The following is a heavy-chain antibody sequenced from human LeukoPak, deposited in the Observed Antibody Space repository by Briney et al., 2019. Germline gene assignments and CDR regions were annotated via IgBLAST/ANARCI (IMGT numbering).Heavy chain of an antibody. Sequence: GGSLRLSRAASGFTFSSYGMHWVRQAPGKGLEWVAVISYDGSNKYYADSVKGRFTISRDNSKNTLYLQMNSLRAEDTAVYYCAKDYDYGDYEGIDYWGQGTLVTVSS. CDR1: GFTFSSYG. D-gene: IGHD4-17*01. J-gene: IGHJ4*02. CDR3: AKDYDYGDYEGIDY. CDR2: ISYDGSNK. V-gene: IGHV3-30*18.